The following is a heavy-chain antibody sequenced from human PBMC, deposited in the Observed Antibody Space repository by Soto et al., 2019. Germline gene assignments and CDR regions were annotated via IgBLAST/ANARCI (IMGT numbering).Heavy chain of an antibody. V-gene: IGHV4-39*01. J-gene: IGHJ4*02. CDR3: ASLMQPLITFGGVIDTLFDY. D-gene: IGHD3-16*02. CDR1: GGSISSSSYY. Sequence: PSETLSLTCTVSGGSISSSSYYWGWIRQPPGKGLEWIGSIYYSGSTYYNPSLKSRVTISVDTSKNQFSLKLSSVTAADTAVYYCASLMQPLITFGGVIDTLFDYWGQGTLVTVSS. CDR2: IYYSGST.